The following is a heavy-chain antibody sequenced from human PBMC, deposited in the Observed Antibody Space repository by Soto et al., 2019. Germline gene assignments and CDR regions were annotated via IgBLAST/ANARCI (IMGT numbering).Heavy chain of an antibody. Sequence: SETLSLTCDVSGDTISTGGYTWAWIRQPPGKALEWIGHTYHSGNPYYNPSLKSRVIISVDKSNNEFSLSLTSVTAADTAVYYCATLPPRIVVVFTEMPTWGQGILVTVSS. CDR1: GDTISTGGYT. J-gene: IGHJ5*02. CDR2: TYHSGNP. CDR3: ATLPPRIVVVFTEMPT. D-gene: IGHD2-21*01. V-gene: IGHV4-30-2*01.